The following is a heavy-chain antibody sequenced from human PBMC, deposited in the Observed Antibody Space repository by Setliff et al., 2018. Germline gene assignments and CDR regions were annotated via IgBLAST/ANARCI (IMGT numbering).Heavy chain of an antibody. CDR3: ARDRRCSGTSCWTDDAFDI. Sequence: ASVKVSCKASGYTFTSYAMNWVRQAPGQGLEWMGWINTNTGNPTYAQGFTGRFVFSLDTSVSTAYLQISSLKAEDTAVYYCARDRRCSGTSCWTDDAFDIWGQGTMVTVSS. V-gene: IGHV7-4-1*02. D-gene: IGHD2-2*01. CDR2: INTNTGNP. J-gene: IGHJ3*02. CDR1: GYTFTSYA.